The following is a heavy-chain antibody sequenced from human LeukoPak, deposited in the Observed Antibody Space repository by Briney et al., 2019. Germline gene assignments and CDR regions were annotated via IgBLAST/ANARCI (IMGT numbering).Heavy chain of an antibody. V-gene: IGHV4-34*01. Sequence: SETLSLTCAVYGESFSGYYWGWIRQSPGKGLEWFGCVYCGSTYYNPSLKSRVTISVDTSQNQFSLQLTSVTAADTAVYYCARGDYGSGTYLWGSWGQGILVTVSP. D-gene: IGHD3-10*01. CDR3: ARGDYGSGTYLWGS. J-gene: IGHJ5*02. CDR2: VYCGST. CDR1: GESFSGYY.